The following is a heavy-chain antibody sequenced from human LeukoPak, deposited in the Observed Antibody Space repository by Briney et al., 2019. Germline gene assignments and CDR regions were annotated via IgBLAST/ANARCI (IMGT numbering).Heavy chain of an antibody. D-gene: IGHD3-22*01. Sequence: GGSLRLSCAASGFTFSSYAMSWVRQAPGKGLEWVSAISGSGGSTYYADSVKGRFTISRDNSKNTLYLQMNSLRAGDTAVYYCAKPDTASSGFIPYYFDYWGQGTLVTVSS. CDR1: GFTFSSYA. V-gene: IGHV3-23*01. CDR3: AKPDTASSGFIPYYFDY. CDR2: ISGSGGST. J-gene: IGHJ4*02.